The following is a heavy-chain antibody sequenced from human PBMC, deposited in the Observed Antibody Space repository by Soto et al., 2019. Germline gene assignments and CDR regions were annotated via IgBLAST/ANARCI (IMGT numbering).Heavy chain of an antibody. CDR2: ISSSSSTI. V-gene: IGHV3-48*01. J-gene: IGHJ5*02. CDR3: ARHPERIAEIGWFDP. CDR1: GFTFSSYS. D-gene: IGHD6-13*01. Sequence: EVQPVESGGGLVQPGGSLRLSCAASGFTFSSYSMNWVRQAPGKGLERVSYISSSSSTIYYADSVKGRFTISRDNAKNSLYLQMNSLRAEDTAVYYCARHPERIAEIGWFDPWGQGTLVTVSS.